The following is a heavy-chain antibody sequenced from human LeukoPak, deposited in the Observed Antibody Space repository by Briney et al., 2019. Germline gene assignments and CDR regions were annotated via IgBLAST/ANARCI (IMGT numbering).Heavy chain of an antibody. V-gene: IGHV4-39*01. Sequence: SETLSLTCTVSGDSISSSSYYWGWIRQPPGKGLEWIGSIYYSGSTYYTPSLKSRVTISVDTSKNQFSLKLSSVTAADTAVYHCARVSSSSRPNFDYWGQGTLVTVSS. CDR2: IYYSGST. CDR3: ARVSSSSRPNFDY. CDR1: GDSISSSSYY. J-gene: IGHJ4*02. D-gene: IGHD6-6*01.